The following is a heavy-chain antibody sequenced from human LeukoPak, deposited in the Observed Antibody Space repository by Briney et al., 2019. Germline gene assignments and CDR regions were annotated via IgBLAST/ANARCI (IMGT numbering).Heavy chain of an antibody. CDR2: ISRSSRHV. Sequence: GGSLRLSCAASGFTFSDYSMNWVRQAPGKGLEWVSSISRSSRHVYYAGSVKGRFTISRDNAKNSLYLQMNSLRAEDTAVYYCARDQGSVYYDSSGYPYYYYYMDVWGKGTTVTVSS. CDR1: GFTFSDYS. CDR3: ARDQGSVYYDSSGYPYYYYYMDV. J-gene: IGHJ6*03. V-gene: IGHV3-21*04. D-gene: IGHD3-22*01.